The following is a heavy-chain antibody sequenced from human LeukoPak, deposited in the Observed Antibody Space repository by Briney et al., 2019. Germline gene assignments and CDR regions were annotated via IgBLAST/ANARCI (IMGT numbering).Heavy chain of an antibody. CDR2: IYYSGNT. Sequence: PQALSVTCTVSGRSSSRGGYYWCWIRQPPGKGLEWIGYIYYSGNTSYNPSLKSRVSTSVDTSKNKFSLKLSSVTAADTAVYFCARGYFGSGGRFDPWGQGTLVTVSS. J-gene: IGHJ5*02. CDR3: ARGYFGSGGRFDP. D-gene: IGHD3-10*01. CDR1: GRSSSRGGYY. V-gene: IGHV4-30-4*01.